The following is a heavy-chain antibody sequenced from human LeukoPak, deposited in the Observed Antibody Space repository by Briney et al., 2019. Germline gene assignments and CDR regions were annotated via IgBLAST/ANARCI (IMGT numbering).Heavy chain of an antibody. V-gene: IGHV1-2*02. CDR3: GRGTRDNWNYVPKN. CDR1: GYTFSNYG. CDR2: INPDNGGA. J-gene: IGHJ4*02. Sequence: EASVKVSCKASGYTFSNYGISWVRQAPGQGLEWLGWINPDNGGAHFAPKFQGRVTMTRDTSISTAYMELSRLRSDDTAVYYCGRGTRDNWNYVPKNWGQGTLVTVSS. D-gene: IGHD1-7*01.